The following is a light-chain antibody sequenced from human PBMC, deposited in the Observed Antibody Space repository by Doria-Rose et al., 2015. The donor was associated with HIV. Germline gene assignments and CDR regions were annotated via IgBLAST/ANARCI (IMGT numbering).Light chain of an antibody. CDR2: STN. Sequence: QAVVTQEPSFSVSPGGTVTLTCGLSSGSVSTSYYPSWYQQTPGQAPRTLVYSTNTRSSGVPDRFSGSILGNKAALTITGAQADDESDYYCVLYMGSGIWVFG. J-gene: IGLJ3*02. CDR3: VLYMGSGIWV. V-gene: IGLV8-61*01. CDR1: SGSVSTSYY.